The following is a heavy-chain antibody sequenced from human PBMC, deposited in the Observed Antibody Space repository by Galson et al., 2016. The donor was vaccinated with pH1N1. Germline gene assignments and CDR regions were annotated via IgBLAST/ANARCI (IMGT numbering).Heavy chain of an antibody. J-gene: IGHJ4*02. CDR3: AGRICTSNRCVFDY. CDR2: INLSGGET. V-gene: IGHV1-46*01. CDR1: GYTFPNYS. Sequence: SGYTFPNYSMHWVRQAPGQGLEWMGVINLSGGETTYAQKFQGRVTMTRHRSTSTVYMELSSRRYGEQAVYYCAGRICTSNRCVFDYWGQGTLVSVTS. D-gene: IGHD2-8*01.